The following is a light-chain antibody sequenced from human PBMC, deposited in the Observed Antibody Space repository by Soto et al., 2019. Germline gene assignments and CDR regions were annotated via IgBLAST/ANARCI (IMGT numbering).Light chain of an antibody. J-gene: IGLJ7*01. CDR1: SRDVGSYNY. Sequence: QSVLTQPASVSGSPGQSITISCTGTSRDVGSYNYVSWYQQHPGKAPKLMIYDVSNRPSGVSNRFSGSKSGNTASLTISGLQAEDEADYYCSSYTSSSTLFVFGTGTQLTVL. CDR3: SSYTSSSTLFV. V-gene: IGLV2-14*01. CDR2: DVS.